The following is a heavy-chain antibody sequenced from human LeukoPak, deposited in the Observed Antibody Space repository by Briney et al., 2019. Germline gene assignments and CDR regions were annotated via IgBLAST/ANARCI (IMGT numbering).Heavy chain of an antibody. CDR1: GGSISSYY. V-gene: IGHV4-59*08. Sequence: PSETLSLTCTVSGGSISSYYWSWIRQPPGKGLEWIAYIYYSGSTNYNPSLKSRVTISVDTSKNQFSLKLSSVTAADTAVYYCAGGRYYYDSSGYYWGQGTLVTVSS. CDR3: AGGRYYYDSSGYY. J-gene: IGHJ4*02. CDR2: IYYSGST. D-gene: IGHD3-22*01.